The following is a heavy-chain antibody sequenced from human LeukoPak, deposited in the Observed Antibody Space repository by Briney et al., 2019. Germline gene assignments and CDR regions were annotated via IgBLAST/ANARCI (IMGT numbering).Heavy chain of an antibody. CDR2: ISYDGSNK. V-gene: IGHV3-30-3*01. J-gene: IGHJ4*02. CDR1: GFTFSSYA. CDR3: ARVGVTATAIDY. D-gene: IGHD5-18*01. Sequence: GGSLRLSCAASGFTFSSYAMHWVRQAPGKGLEWVAVISYDGSNKYYADSVKGRFTISRDNSKNTLYLQMNSLRAEDTAVYYCARVGVTATAIDYWGQGTLVTVSS.